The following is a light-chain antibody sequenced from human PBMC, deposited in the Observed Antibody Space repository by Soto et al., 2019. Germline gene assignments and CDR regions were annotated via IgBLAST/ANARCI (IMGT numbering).Light chain of an antibody. Sequence: QSVLTQPASVSGSPGQSITISCTGTSSDVGGYNYVSWYQQHPGKVPKLMIYDVSNRPSGVSNRFSGSKSGNTASLTISGLQAEDEADYYCSSYTDDRMLFGRGTKVTVL. J-gene: IGLJ3*02. CDR1: SSDVGGYNY. V-gene: IGLV2-14*01. CDR3: SSYTDDRML. CDR2: DVS.